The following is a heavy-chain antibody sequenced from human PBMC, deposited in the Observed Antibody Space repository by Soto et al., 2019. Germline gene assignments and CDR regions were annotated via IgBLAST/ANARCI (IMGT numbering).Heavy chain of an antibody. CDR2: IIPILGIA. J-gene: IGHJ4*02. CDR1: GGTVSSYA. V-gene: IGHV1-69*04. CDR3: AREGTGEQLAPFDY. D-gene: IGHD6-6*01. Sequence: GASVKVSCKASGGTVSSYAISWVRQAPGRGLEWMGRIIPILGIANYAQKFQGRVTITADKSTSTAYMELSSLRSEDTAVYYCAREGTGEQLAPFDYWGQGTLVTVSS.